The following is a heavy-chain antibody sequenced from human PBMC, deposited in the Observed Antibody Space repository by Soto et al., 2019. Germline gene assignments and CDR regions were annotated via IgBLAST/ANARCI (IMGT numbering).Heavy chain of an antibody. V-gene: IGHV4-59*01. D-gene: IGHD6-13*01. CDR1: GGSISSYY. Sequence: SETLSLTCTVSGGSISSYYWSWIRQPPGKGLVLIGYIYYSGSTNFNPSLKSRVTISVDTFRNQFSLKLSSVTAAGTAVYYCARDSVNSSSWYNWDYWGQGTLVTVSS. J-gene: IGHJ4*02. CDR2: IYYSGST. CDR3: ARDSVNSSSWYNWDY.